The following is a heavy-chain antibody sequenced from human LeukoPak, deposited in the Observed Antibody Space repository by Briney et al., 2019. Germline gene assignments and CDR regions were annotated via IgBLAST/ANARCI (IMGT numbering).Heavy chain of an antibody. CDR2: IKEDGSDK. V-gene: IGHV3-7*01. CDR3: ARGGPTGAFDY. J-gene: IGHJ4*02. CDR1: GFTVSSNY. Sequence: GGSLRLSCAASGFTVSSNYMSWVRQAPGKGLEWVANIKEDGSDKYYVDAVKGRFTISRDNAKNSLYLQMNSLRAEDTAVYYCARGGPTGAFDYWGQGTLVTLSS. D-gene: IGHD7-27*01.